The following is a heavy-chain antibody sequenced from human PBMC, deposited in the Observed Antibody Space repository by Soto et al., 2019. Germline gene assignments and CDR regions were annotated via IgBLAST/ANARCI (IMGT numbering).Heavy chain of an antibody. CDR2: ISESGYDT. J-gene: IGHJ4*02. D-gene: IGHD6-13*01. V-gene: IGHV3-23*01. CDR1: GFTFSNYA. CDR3: AKTTYRRSWYF. Sequence: EMQLLESGGDLVQPGGSLRLSCAGSGFTFSNYAMTWVHQAPGKGLEWVSSISESGYDTYYGDSVKGRFTISRDNSKNTLYLQMNGLRAEDTALYYCAKTTYRRSWYFWGQGTLVTVSS.